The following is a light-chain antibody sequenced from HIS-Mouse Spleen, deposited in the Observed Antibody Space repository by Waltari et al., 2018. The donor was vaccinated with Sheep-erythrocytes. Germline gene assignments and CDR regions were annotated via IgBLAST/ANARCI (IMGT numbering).Light chain of an antibody. CDR3: QQLNSYPST. J-gene: IGKJ3*01. V-gene: IGKV1-9*01. Sequence: DIQLTQSPSFFSASVGDRDTTTCRASQGIRIYLAWHPQKPGKAPKLLIYAASSLQSGVSSRFSGSGSGTEFTLTISSLQPEDFATYYCQQLNSYPSTFGPGTKVDIE. CDR1: QGIRIY. CDR2: AAS.